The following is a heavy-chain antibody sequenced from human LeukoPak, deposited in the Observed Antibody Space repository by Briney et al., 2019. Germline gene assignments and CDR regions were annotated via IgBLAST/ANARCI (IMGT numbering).Heavy chain of an antibody. D-gene: IGHD3-9*01. V-gene: IGHV3-23*01. CDR3: AKADYDILTGYPFDY. CDR2: ISGSGGST. CDR1: GFTFSSYA. Sequence: GGSLRLSCAASGFTFSSYAMSWVRQAPGKGLEWVSAISGSGGSTYYADSVKGRFTISRDNSKNMLYLQMNSLRAEDTAVYYCAKADYDILTGYPFDYWAREPWSPSPQ. J-gene: IGHJ4*02.